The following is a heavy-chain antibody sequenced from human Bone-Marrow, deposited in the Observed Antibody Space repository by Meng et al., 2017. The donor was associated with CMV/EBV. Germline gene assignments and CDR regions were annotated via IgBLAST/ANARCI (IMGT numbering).Heavy chain of an antibody. V-gene: IGHV3-74*01. Sequence: GESLKISCAASGFTFDDYGMSWVRQAPGKGLVWVSRINSDGSSTSYADSVKGRFTISRDNAKNTLYLQMNSLRAEDTAVYYCARVSSSWYYYYGMDVWGQGTTVTVSS. CDR2: INSDGSST. CDR1: GFTFDDYG. J-gene: IGHJ6*02. CDR3: ARVSSSWYYYYGMDV. D-gene: IGHD6-13*01.